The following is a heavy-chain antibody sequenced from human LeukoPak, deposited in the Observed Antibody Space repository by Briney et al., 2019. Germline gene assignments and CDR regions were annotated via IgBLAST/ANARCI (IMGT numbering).Heavy chain of an antibody. D-gene: IGHD3-16*01. CDR3: ARGRWGGRYFDY. CDR2: MNPNSGNT. J-gene: IGHJ4*02. Sequence: ASVKVSCKASGYTFTSYDINWVRQATGQGLEWMGWMNPNSGNTGYAQKFQGRVTMTRNTSISTAYMELSSLRPEDTAVYYCARGRWGGRYFDYWGQGTLVTVSS. CDR1: GYTFTSYD. V-gene: IGHV1-8*01.